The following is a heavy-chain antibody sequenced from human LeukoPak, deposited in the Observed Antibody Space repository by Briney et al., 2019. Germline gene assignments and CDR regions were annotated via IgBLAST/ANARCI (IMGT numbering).Heavy chain of an antibody. J-gene: IGHJ4*02. CDR2: IGGSGGST. CDR1: GFTFSSYA. D-gene: IGHD3-9*01. CDR3: ARGQSWGYDILTGYYNTHFDY. Sequence: PGGSLRLSCAASGFTFSSYAMSWVRQAPGKGLEWVSAIGGSGGSTYYADSVKGRFTISRDNAKNSLYLQMNSLRAEDTAVYYCARGQSWGYDILTGYYNTHFDYWGQGTLVTVSS. V-gene: IGHV3-23*01.